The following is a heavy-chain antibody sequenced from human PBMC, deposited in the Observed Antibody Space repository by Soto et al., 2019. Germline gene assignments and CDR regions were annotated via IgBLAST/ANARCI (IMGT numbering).Heavy chain of an antibody. CDR3: AGDPDSHYNDSHASSYP. Sequence: QVQLVQSGAEVKKPGSSVKVSCKASGGTFSTYSITWVRQAPGQGLESMGRIIPIIGIINYAQKFQGRVTISADEFTGTAYMELTGLRSDDTAVYYCAGDPDSHYNDSHASSYPWGQGTLVTVSS. J-gene: IGHJ5*02. CDR1: GGTFSTYS. V-gene: IGHV1-69*08. D-gene: IGHD4-4*01. CDR2: IIPIIGII.